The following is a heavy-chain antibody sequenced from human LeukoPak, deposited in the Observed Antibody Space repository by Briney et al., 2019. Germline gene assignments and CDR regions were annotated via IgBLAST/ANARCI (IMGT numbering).Heavy chain of an antibody. CDR3: ARRWFGSSGYYYVGSSFDY. CDR2: ISSSSSTI. CDR1: GFTFSSYS. D-gene: IGHD3-22*01. Sequence: PGGSLRLSCAASGFTFSSYSMSWVRQAPGKGLEWVSYISSSSSTIYYADSVKGRFTISRDNAKNSLYLQMNSLRAEDTAVYYCARRWFGSSGYYYVGSSFDYWGQGTLVTVSS. J-gene: IGHJ4*02. V-gene: IGHV3-48*01.